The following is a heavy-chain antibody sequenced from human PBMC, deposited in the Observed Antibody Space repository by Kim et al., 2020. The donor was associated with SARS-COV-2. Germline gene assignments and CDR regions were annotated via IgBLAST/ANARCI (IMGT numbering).Heavy chain of an antibody. CDR3: AKDVYYDFWSGYRYYFDY. Sequence: GGSLRLSCAASGFTFSSYAMSWVRQAPGKGLEWVSAISGSGGSTYYADSVKGRFTISRDNSKNTLYLQMNSLRAEDTAVYYCAKDVYYDFWSGYRYYFDYWGQGTLVTVSS. J-gene: IGHJ4*02. CDR1: GFTFSSYA. CDR2: ISGSGGST. V-gene: IGHV3-23*01. D-gene: IGHD3-3*01.